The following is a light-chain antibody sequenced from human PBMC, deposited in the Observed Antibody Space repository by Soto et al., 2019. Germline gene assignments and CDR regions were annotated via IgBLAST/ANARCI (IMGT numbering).Light chain of an antibody. CDR3: SSYAGTYTQWV. CDR2: DVS. Sequence: QSALTQPASVSGSPGQSITISCTGTSSDVGGYNYVSWYQQQPGKAPKLMIYDVSNRPSGVSNRFSGSKSGNTASLTISGLQAEDEADYFCSSYAGTYTQWVFGGGTKLTVL. V-gene: IGLV2-14*01. CDR1: SSDVGGYNY. J-gene: IGLJ3*02.